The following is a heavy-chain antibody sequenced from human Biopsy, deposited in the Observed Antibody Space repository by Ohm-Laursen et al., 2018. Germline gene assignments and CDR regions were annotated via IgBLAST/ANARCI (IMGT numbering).Heavy chain of an antibody. CDR2: ISNRGST. CDR3: ARLYRLDDYWNDDPPDAFDV. Sequence: SDTLSLTCTVSGGSISSDYWSWIRQSPGQGLEWIGYISNRGSTNYNPSHRGRVTISVDTSKNQFSLKLSSVTAADTAVFFCARLYRLDDYWNDDPPDAFDVWGQGTRVTVSS. V-gene: IGHV4-59*07. J-gene: IGHJ3*01. CDR1: GGSISSDY. D-gene: IGHD3-3*01.